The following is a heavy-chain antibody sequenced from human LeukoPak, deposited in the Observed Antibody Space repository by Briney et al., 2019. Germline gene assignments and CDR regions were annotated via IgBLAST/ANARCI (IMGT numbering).Heavy chain of an antibody. D-gene: IGHD4-17*01. Sequence: PGGSLRLSCAASGFTFSSYGMHWVRQAPGKGLEWVAVIWYDGSNKYYADSVKGRFTISRDDSKNSLYLQMNSLKTEDTAVYYCARDARATGTTYSYSGMDVWGQGTTVTVSS. CDR2: IWYDGSNK. V-gene: IGHV3-33*01. CDR3: ARDARATGTTYSYSGMDV. CDR1: GFTFSSYG. J-gene: IGHJ6*02.